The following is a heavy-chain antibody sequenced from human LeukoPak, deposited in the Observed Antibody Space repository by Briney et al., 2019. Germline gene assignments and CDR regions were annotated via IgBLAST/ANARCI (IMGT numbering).Heavy chain of an antibody. CDR3: ARDLGHCSGGSCYWFDP. V-gene: IGHV1-2*06. J-gene: IGHJ5*02. CDR1: GYTFTGYY. CDR2: INPNSGGT. Sequence: ASGKVSCKVSGYTFTGYYLHWVGQPPGQGLEWMGRINPNSGGTNYAQKFQGRVTMTRDTSISTAYMELSRLRSDDTAVYYCARDLGHCSGGSCYWFDPWGQGTLVTVSS. D-gene: IGHD2-15*01.